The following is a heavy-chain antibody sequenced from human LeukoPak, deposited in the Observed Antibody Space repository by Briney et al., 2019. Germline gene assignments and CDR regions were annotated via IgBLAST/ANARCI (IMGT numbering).Heavy chain of an antibody. Sequence: PSETLSLTCAVYGGSFSGYYWSWIRQPPGKGLEWIGEINHSGSTNYNPSLKSRVTISVDTSKNQFSLKLSSVTAADTAVYYCARVERIAARRWFDPWGQGTLVTVSS. V-gene: IGHV4-34*01. CDR1: GGSFSGYY. D-gene: IGHD6-6*01. J-gene: IGHJ5*02. CDR3: ARVERIAARRWFDP. CDR2: INHSGST.